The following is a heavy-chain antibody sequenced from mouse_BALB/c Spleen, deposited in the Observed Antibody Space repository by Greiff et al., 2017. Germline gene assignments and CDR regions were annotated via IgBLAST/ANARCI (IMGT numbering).Heavy chain of an antibody. CDR3: ARTGTVVATGDYFDY. V-gene: IGHV1-80*01. D-gene: IGHD1-1*01. CDR1: GYAFSSYW. J-gene: IGHJ2*01. CDR2: IYPGDGDT. Sequence: QVHVKQSGAELVRPGSSVMISCKASGYAFSSYWMNWVKQRPGQGLEWIGQIYPGDGDTNYNGKFKGKATLTADKSSSTAYMQLSSLTSEDSAVYFCARTGTVVATGDYFDYWGQGTTLTVSS.